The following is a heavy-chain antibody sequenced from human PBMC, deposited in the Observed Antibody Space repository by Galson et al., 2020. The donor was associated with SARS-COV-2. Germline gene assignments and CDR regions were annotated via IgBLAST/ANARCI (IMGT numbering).Heavy chain of an antibody. V-gene: IGHV1-69*13. CDR3: ASSGSYYNPYYFDY. CDR1: GGTFSSYA. J-gene: IGHJ4*02. Sequence: SVKVSCKASGGTFSSYAISWVRQAPGQGLAWMGGIIPIFGTANYAQKFQGRVTITADESTSTAYMELSSLRSEDTAVYYCASSGSYYNPYYFDYWGQGTLVTVSS. CDR2: IIPIFGTA. D-gene: IGHD3-10*01.